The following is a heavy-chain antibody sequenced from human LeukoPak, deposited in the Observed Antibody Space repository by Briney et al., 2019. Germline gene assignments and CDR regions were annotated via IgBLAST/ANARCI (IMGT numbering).Heavy chain of an antibody. D-gene: IGHD5-12*01. CDR1: GYTFTGNY. CDR2: INPNNGGT. CDR3: ARDSYSGYDLSYYYYYYMDV. Sequence: ASVKVSCKASGYTFTGNYIHWVRQAPGQGLEWMGWINPNNGGTNYAQKFQGRVTMTRDTSISTAYVELSRLRSDDTAVYYCARDSYSGYDLSYYYYYYMDVWGKGTTVTVSS. V-gene: IGHV1-2*02. J-gene: IGHJ6*03.